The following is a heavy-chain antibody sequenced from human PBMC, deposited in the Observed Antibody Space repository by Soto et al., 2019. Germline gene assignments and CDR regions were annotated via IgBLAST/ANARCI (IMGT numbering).Heavy chain of an antibody. CDR1: GGSVSSGIYY. CDR3: ARVRYGDYEA. Sequence: PSATLSLTCTVSGGSVSSGIYYWSWIRQPPGKGLEWIGYIYYSGSTNYNPSLKSRVTISVDTSKNQFSLKLSSVTAADTAVYYCARVRYGDYEAWGQGTLVTVSS. V-gene: IGHV4-61*01. CDR2: IYYSGST. D-gene: IGHD4-17*01. J-gene: IGHJ4*02.